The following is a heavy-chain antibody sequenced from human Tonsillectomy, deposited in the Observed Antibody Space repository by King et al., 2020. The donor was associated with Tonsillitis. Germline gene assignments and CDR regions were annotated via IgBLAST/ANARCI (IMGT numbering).Heavy chain of an antibody. V-gene: IGHV3-53*01. J-gene: IGHJ4*02. CDR2: IHVDGST. Sequence: VQLVESGGGLIQPGGSLRLSCAASGITVSTNYMIWVRQSPGKGLEWVSFIHVDGSTSYADSVKGRFTMSRDNSKNTLYLQMASLRAGDSAVYYCARSTYYYAWNDWGPGTLVNVSS. D-gene: IGHD1-1*01. CDR1: GITVSTNY. CDR3: ARSTYYYAWND.